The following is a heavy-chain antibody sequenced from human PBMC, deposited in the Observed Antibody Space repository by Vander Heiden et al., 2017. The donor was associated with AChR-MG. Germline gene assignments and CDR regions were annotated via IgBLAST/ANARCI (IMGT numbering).Heavy chain of an antibody. J-gene: IGHJ4*02. CDR1: GGSFSGYY. Sequence: QVQLQQWGAGLLKPSETLSLTCAVYGGSFSGYYWSWIRQPPGKGLEWIGEINHSGSTNYNPSLKSRVTISVDTSKNQFSLKLSSVTAADTAVYYCARGGRFSWYFNYWGQGTLVTVSS. V-gene: IGHV4-34*01. D-gene: IGHD6-13*01. CDR2: INHSGST. CDR3: ARGGRFSWYFNY.